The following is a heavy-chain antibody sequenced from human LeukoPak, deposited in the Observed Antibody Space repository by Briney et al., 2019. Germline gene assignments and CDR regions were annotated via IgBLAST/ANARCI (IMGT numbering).Heavy chain of an antibody. J-gene: IGHJ4*02. Sequence: GGSLKLSCAASGFTVSSYYMSWVRQAPGKGLEWVAVINSGSSGTYYTDSVKGRFTISRHKSKNTLYIQMNSLRAEDTAVYYCARVGSGWYDLYYWGQGTLLAVS. CDR1: GFTVSSYY. D-gene: IGHD6-19*01. V-gene: IGHV3-53*04. CDR2: INSGSSGT. CDR3: ARVGSGWYDLYY.